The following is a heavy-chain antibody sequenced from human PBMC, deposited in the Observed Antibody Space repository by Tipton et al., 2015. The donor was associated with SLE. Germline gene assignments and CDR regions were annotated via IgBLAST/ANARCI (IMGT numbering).Heavy chain of an antibody. CDR2: INHSGST. V-gene: IGHV4-34*01. J-gene: IGHJ4*02. D-gene: IGHD6-19*01. CDR3: ARGQDSSGWYEGTF. CDR1: GGSFSGYY. Sequence: TLSLTCAVYGGSFSGYYWSWIRQPPGKGLEWIGEINHSGSTNSNPSLKSRVTISVDTSKNQFSLKRSSVTAADTAVYYCARGQDSSGWYEGTFWGQGTLATVPS.